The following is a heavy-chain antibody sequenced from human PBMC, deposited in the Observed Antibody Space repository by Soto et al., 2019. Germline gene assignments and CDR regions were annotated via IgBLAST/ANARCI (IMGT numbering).Heavy chain of an antibody. CDR3: ARIDREDTAVVIGVRPGEYGVDV. Sequence: QVQLVESGGGVVQPGRSLRLSCAASGFTFSNYAMHWVRQAPGKGLECVAVISYNGGNRFYRDYVKGRFTISRDNSKNTVHLQRDSLRYEDAAVYYCARIDREDTAVVIGVRPGEYGVDVWGQGNTVPVS. CDR2: ISYNGGNR. D-gene: IGHD3-22*01. CDR1: GFTFSNYA. J-gene: IGHJ6*02. V-gene: IGHV3-30*04.